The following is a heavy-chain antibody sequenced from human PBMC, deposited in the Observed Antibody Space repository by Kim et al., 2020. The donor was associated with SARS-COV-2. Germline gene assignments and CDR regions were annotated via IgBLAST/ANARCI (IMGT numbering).Heavy chain of an antibody. CDR3: ARGGDNSGSSSYYCLDV. CDR1: GGSISSGTYY. Sequence: SETLSLTCTVSGGSISSGTYYWTWIRQHPGKGLEWIGYVYRSGSTYYNPSLRSRITISVDTSKNQFSLKLNSVTAADTAVYYCARGGDNSGSSSYYCLDVWGQGTTVTVSS. J-gene: IGHJ6*02. CDR2: VYRSGST. D-gene: IGHD6-19*01. V-gene: IGHV4-31*03.